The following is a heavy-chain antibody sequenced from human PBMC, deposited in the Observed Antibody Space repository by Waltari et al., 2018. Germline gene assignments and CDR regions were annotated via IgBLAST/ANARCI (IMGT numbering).Heavy chain of an antibody. V-gene: IGHV3-23*01. CDR2: ITGGADDT. Sequence: EVQLLESGGGLVQPGGSLRLSCAASGFTFGSYAMTWVRQAPGKGLGWVSVITGGADDTYYADSVKGRFTISRDNSKNTVYLQMDSLRAEDTAVYYCAKDRAGVFDYWGQGTPVTVSS. CDR1: GFTFGSYA. CDR3: AKDRAGVFDY. D-gene: IGHD3-3*01. J-gene: IGHJ4*02.